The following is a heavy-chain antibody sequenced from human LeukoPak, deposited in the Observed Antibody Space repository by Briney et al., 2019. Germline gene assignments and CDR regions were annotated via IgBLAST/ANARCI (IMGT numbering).Heavy chain of an antibody. D-gene: IGHD5-18*01. CDR3: ARLVDTAIAYFDY. Sequence: SETLSLTCAVYGGSFSGYYWSWIRQPPGKGLEWIGEINHSGSTNYNPSLKSRVTISVDTSKNQFSLKLRSVTAADTAVYYCARLVDTAIAYFDYWGQGTLVTVSS. V-gene: IGHV4-34*01. CDR2: INHSGST. J-gene: IGHJ4*02. CDR1: GGSFSGYY.